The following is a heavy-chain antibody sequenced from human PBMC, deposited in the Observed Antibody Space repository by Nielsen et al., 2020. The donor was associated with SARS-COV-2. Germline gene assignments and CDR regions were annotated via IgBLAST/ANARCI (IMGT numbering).Heavy chain of an antibody. Sequence: ASVKVSCKASGYIFRNYVLNWVRQVPGQGLEWMGWITADTGNPTYAPDFTGRFVFALDTSVSSTYLHINSLRSEDTAIYYCVRSLPPYYYPGLDLWGQGSTVTVSS. CDR2: ITADTGNP. CDR1: GYIFRNYV. CDR3: VRSLPPYYYPGLDL. J-gene: IGHJ6*02. D-gene: IGHD2-21*01. V-gene: IGHV7-4-1*02.